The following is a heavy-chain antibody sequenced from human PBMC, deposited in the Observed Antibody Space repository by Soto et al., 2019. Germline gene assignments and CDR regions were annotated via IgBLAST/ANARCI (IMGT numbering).Heavy chain of an antibody. V-gene: IGHV4-59*08. CDR1: GGSISSYY. CDR3: ARGEWYRGGDCYLNWFDP. Sequence: SETLSLTCTVSGGSISSYYWSWIRQPPGKGLEWIGYIYYGGSTNYNPSLKSRVTISVDTSKNQFSLKLSSVTAADTAVYYCARGEWYRGGDCYLNWFDPWGQGTLVTVSS. J-gene: IGHJ5*02. CDR2: IYYGGST. D-gene: IGHD2-21*02.